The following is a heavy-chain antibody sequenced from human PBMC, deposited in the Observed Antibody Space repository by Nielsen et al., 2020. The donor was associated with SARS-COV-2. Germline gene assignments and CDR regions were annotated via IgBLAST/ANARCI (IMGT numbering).Heavy chain of an antibody. D-gene: IGHD4-17*01. CDR3: ARDLPHDYGDDY. CDR1: GFTFSSYG. V-gene: IGHV3-33*01. CDR2: IWYDGSNK. J-gene: IGHJ4*02. Sequence: SCAASGFTFSSYGMHWVRQAPGKGLEWVAVIWYDGSNKYYADSVKGRFTISRDNSKNTLYLQMNSLRAEDTAVYYCARDLPHDYGDDYWGQGTLVTVSS.